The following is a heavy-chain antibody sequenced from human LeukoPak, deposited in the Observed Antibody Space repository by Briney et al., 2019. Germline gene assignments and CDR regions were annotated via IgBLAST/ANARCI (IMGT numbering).Heavy chain of an antibody. CDR1: GRSITSNNFY. D-gene: IGHD3-10*01. CDR3: ARDHFGSLDS. V-gene: IGHV4-39*07. Sequence: SETLSLTCTVSGRSITSNNFYWGLIRQPPGKGLEWIGSIYYSGSTNYNPSLKSRVTISVDTSKNQFSLTLTSVTAAVTAVYFCARDHFGSLDSWGQGILVTVSS. CDR2: IYYSGST. J-gene: IGHJ4*02.